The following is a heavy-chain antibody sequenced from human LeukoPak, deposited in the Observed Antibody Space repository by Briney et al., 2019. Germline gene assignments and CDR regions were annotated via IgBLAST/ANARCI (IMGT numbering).Heavy chain of an antibody. CDR2: VYFDGGT. J-gene: IGHJ5*02. CDR3: ARAHYYDGRGRFDP. CDR1: GGSVTSGTYH. D-gene: IGHD3-16*01. Sequence: SETLSLTCSVSGGSVTSGTYHWGWIRQPPGKGLEWIGSVYFDGGTHYKPSLQSRVTISVDTSKNQFSLRLSSVTAADTALYYCARAHYYDGRGRFDPWGQGALVTVSS. V-gene: IGHV4-39*07.